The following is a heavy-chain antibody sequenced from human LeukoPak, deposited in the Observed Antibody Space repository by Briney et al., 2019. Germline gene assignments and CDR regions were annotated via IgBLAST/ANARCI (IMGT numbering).Heavy chain of an antibody. CDR2: ISGHGGST. CDR1: GFTLSSYG. D-gene: IGHD6-19*01. J-gene: IGHJ5*01. Sequence: GGTLRLSCAASGFTLSSYGMSWVRQAPGKGLEWVSGISGHGGSTYYADSVKGRFIISRDNSQNTLYLQMNSLRVDDTAVYYCARDRYSSGWFDYWGQGTLVTVSS. V-gene: IGHV3-23*01. CDR3: ARDRYSSGWFDY.